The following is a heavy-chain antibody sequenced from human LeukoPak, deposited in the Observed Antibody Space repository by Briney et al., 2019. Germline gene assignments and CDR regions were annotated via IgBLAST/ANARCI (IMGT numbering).Heavy chain of an antibody. J-gene: IGHJ4*02. CDR2: IRYDGSNK. D-gene: IGHD1-26*01. CDR3: ARGPQWEILPFDY. V-gene: IGHV3-30*02. Sequence: GGSLRLSCAASGFTFSSYGMHWVRQAPGKGLEWVAFIRYDGSNKYYADSVKGRFTISRDNSKNTLYLQMNSLRAEDTAVYYCARGPQWEILPFDYWGQGTLVTVSS. CDR1: GFTFSSYG.